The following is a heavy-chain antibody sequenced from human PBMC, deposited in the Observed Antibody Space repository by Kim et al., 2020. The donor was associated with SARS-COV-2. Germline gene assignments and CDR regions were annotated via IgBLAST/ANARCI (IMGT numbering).Heavy chain of an antibody. CDR2: ISYDGSNK. J-gene: IGHJ4*02. CDR3: AKGGGIAAANFRY. V-gene: IGHV3-30*18. Sequence: GGSLRLSCAASGFTFSSYGMHWVRQAPGKGLEWVAVISYDGSNKYYADSVKGRFTISRDNSKNTLYLQMNSLRAEDTAVYYCAKGGGIAAANFRYWGQGTLVTVSS. CDR1: GFTFSSYG. D-gene: IGHD6-13*01.